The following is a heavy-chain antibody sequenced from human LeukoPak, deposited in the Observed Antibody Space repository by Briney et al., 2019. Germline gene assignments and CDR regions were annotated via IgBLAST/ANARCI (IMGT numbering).Heavy chain of an antibody. Sequence: GGSLRLSCAASGFTFSSYSMNWVRQAPGKGLEWVSYISSSSSTIYYADSVKGRFTISRDNAKNSLYPQMNSLRAEDTAVYYCARARYRVGAREYFVYWGQGTLVTVSS. V-gene: IGHV3-48*01. CDR1: GFTFSSYS. D-gene: IGHD1-26*01. J-gene: IGHJ4*02. CDR2: ISSSSSTI. CDR3: ARARYRVGAREYFVY.